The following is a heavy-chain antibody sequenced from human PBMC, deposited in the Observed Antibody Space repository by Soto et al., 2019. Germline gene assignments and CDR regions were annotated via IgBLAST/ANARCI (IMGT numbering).Heavy chain of an antibody. V-gene: IGHV3-23*01. J-gene: IGHJ4*02. CDR2: ISGSAGLT. CDR1: GVTFSRHA. CDR3: AKDWISGSSPY. D-gene: IGHD2-15*01. Sequence: EVQLLESGGGLVQPGGPLRLPCTASGVTFSRHAMSWVRRAPGRHLEWVSAISGSAGLTFYADSVKGRFTISRDNSKNTLYLQMNSLRAEDTARYYCAKDWISGSSPYWGQGTLVTVSS.